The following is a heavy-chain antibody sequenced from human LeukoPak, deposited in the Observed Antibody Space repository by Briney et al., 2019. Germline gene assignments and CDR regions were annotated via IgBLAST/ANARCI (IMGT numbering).Heavy chain of an antibody. CDR1: GGSFSGYY. Sequence: SETLSLTCAVSGGSFSGYYWNRIRQPPGKGLEWIGEINNSGSTNYNPSLKSRVTISVDTSKNQFSMKLSSVTAADTAVYYCARGYARGSADSCSHFDYWGQGTLVTVSS. J-gene: IGHJ4*02. D-gene: IGHD6-13*01. V-gene: IGHV4-34*01. CDR3: ARGYARGSADSCSHFDY. CDR2: INNSGST.